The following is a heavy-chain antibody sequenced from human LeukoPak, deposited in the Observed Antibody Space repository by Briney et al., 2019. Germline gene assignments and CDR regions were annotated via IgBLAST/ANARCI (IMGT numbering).Heavy chain of an antibody. D-gene: IGHD2-2*01. V-gene: IGHV3-7*01. CDR2: IKQDGSEK. CDR1: GFSISSYW. Sequence: GGSLRLSCEASGFSISSYWMSWVRQAPGKGLEWVANIKQDGSEKYYVGFVKGRFTISRDNAKNSLYLQMNSLRAEDTAVYYCARDIEASTSRGWFDPWGQGTLVTVSS. J-gene: IGHJ5*02. CDR3: ARDIEASTSRGWFDP.